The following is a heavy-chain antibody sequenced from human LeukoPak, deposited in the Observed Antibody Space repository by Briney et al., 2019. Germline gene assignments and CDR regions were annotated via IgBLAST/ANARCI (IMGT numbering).Heavy chain of an antibody. CDR3: AKDKSYYDSSLFDY. V-gene: IGHV3-23*01. Sequence: PGGSLRLSCAASGFTFSSYAMSRVRQAPGKGLEWVSAISGSGGSTYYADSVKGRFTISRDNSKNTLYLQMNSLRAEDTAVYYCAKDKSYYDSSLFDYWGQGTLVTVSS. J-gene: IGHJ4*02. CDR1: GFTFSSYA. D-gene: IGHD3-22*01. CDR2: ISGSGGST.